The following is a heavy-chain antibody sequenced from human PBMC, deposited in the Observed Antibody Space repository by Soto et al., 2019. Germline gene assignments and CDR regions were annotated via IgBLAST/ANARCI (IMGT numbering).Heavy chain of an antibody. D-gene: IGHD3-22*01. CDR3: VRGGGRLTMIGVLDP. CDR1: GGSFSGYY. Sequence: SETLSLTCAVYGGSFSGYYWSWIRQPPGKGLEWIGEINHSGSTNYNPSLKSRVTISVDTSKNQFSLKLSSVTAADTAVYYFVRGGGRLTMIGVLDPWGLGTPVIVS. V-gene: IGHV4-34*01. CDR2: INHSGST. J-gene: IGHJ5*02.